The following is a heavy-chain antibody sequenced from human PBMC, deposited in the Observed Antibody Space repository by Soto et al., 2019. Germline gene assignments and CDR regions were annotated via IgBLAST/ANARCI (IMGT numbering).Heavy chain of an antibody. CDR3: ASVGGGYDSPLCLLAY. CDR2: ISAYNGNT. CDR1: GYTFTSYG. J-gene: IGHJ4*02. V-gene: IGHV1-18*01. Sequence: ASVKVSCKASGYTFTSYGISWVRQAPGQGLEWMGWISAYNGNTNYVQKLQGRVTVTTDTSTSTAYMELRSLRSDDTAVYYCASVGGGYDSPLCLLAYCGQGTLVTVAS. D-gene: IGHD5-12*01.